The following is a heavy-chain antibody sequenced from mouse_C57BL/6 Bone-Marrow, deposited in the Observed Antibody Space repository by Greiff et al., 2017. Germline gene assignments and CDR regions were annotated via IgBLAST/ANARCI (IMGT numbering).Heavy chain of an antibody. V-gene: IGHV6-6*01. Sequence: EVQLQESGGGLVQPGGSMKLSCAASGFTFSDAWMDWVRQSPEKGLEWVAEIRNKANTHATYYAESVKGRFTISRDASKSSVYPHMNSLSAEDTCIYYCTRYYYGSSPFDYWGQGTTLTVSS. D-gene: IGHD1-1*01. CDR2: IRNKANTHAT. CDR3: TRYYYGSSPFDY. J-gene: IGHJ2*01. CDR1: GFTFSDAW.